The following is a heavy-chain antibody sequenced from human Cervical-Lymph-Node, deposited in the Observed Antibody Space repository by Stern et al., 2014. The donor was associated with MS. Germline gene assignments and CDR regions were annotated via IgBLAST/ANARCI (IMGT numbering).Heavy chain of an antibody. Sequence: QVQLQESGPGLVKPSETLSLTCAVSGDSISDYYWNWIRQPPGKGLEWIGYIYYGSTNYNPSLRSRATLSVDTSKNQFSLKLTSVTPADTAIYYCAGWGTTVTFRTFDFWGQGILVTVSS. CDR1: GDSISDYY. CDR2: IYYGST. D-gene: IGHD1-1*01. CDR3: AGWGTTVTFRTFDF. J-gene: IGHJ4*02. V-gene: IGHV4-59*01.